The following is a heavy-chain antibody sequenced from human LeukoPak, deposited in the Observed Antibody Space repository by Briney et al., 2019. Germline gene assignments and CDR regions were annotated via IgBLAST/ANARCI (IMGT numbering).Heavy chain of an antibody. V-gene: IGHV4-31*03. D-gene: IGHD2-2*02. CDR1: GGSISSGGYY. Sequence: PSETLSLTCTVSGGSISSGGYYWSWIRQHPRKGLEWIGYIYYSGSTYYNPSLKSRVTISVDTSKNQFSLKLSSVTAADTAVYYCARGVVVVPAAIRYFDLWGRGTLVTVSS. CDR3: ARGVVVVPAAIRYFDL. CDR2: IYYSGST. J-gene: IGHJ2*01.